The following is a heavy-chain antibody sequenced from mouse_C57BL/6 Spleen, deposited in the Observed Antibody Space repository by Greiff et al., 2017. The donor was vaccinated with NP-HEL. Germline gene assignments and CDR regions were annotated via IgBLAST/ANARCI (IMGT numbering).Heavy chain of an antibody. Sequence: GGGLVQPKGSLKLSCAASGFSFNTYVMNWVRQAPGKGLEWVARIRSKSNNYATYYADSVKDRFTISRDDSESMLYLQMNNLKSEDTAMYYCVRQGESTTVVATGYAMDYWGQGTSVTVSS. V-gene: IGHV10-1*01. CDR3: VRQGESTTVVATGYAMDY. D-gene: IGHD1-1*01. CDR2: IRSKSNNYAT. J-gene: IGHJ4*01. CDR1: GFSFNTYV.